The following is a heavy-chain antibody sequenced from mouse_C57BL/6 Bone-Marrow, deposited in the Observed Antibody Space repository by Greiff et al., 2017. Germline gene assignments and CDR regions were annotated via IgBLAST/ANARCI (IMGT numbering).Heavy chain of an antibody. V-gene: IGHV1-63*01. Sequence: VKLKQSGAELVRPGTSVKMSCKASGYTFTNYWIGWAKQRPGHGLEWIGDIYPGGGYTNYNEKFKGKATLTADKSSSTAYMQFSSLTSEDSAIYYCARGGTGGFDYWGQGTTLTVSS. CDR3: ARGGTGGFDY. CDR2: IYPGGGYT. J-gene: IGHJ2*01. D-gene: IGHD4-1*01. CDR1: GYTFTNYW.